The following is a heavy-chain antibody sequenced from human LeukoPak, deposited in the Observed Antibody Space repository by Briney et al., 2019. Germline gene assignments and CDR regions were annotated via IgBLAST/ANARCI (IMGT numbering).Heavy chain of an antibody. CDR1: GDSISSYY. D-gene: IGHD5-24*01. V-gene: IGHV4-59*01. Sequence: SETLSLTCTVSGDSISSYYWSWIRQHPGKGLEWIGYIYYSGSTNYNPSLKSRVTISIDTSKNQFSLKLSSVTAADTAVYYCARGLLDGYTHPAAFDIWGQGTMVTVSS. CDR3: ARGLLDGYTHPAAFDI. J-gene: IGHJ3*02. CDR2: IYYSGST.